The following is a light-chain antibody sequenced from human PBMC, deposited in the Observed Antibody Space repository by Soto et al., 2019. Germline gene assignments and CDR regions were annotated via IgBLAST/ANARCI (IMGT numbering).Light chain of an antibody. Sequence: DIVLTQSPDSLAVSLGERATINCKSSQSVLNSSNTKNYLAWYQQAPGRPPKLLISWASTRESGVPDRFSGSGSGTDFTLTSSSLQAEDVAVYYCQQYYSPPPWTFGQGTKVEIK. CDR3: QQYYSPPPWT. CDR1: QSVLNSSNTKNY. V-gene: IGKV4-1*01. CDR2: WAS. J-gene: IGKJ1*01.